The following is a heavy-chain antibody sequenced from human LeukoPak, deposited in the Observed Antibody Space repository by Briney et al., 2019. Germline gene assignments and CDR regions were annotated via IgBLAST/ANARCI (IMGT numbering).Heavy chain of an antibody. J-gene: IGHJ4*02. CDR1: GLAFSSYS. CDR3: ARDFTPEWFDIH. D-gene: IGHD3-3*01. Sequence: GRSLRLSCVASGLAFSSYSMHWVRQAPGKGLEWVGVISYDGSDEYYTDSVKGRFTISRDSSKNTVYLQMNSLRADDTAVYYCARDFTPEWFDIHWGQGTLVTVS. CDR2: ISYDGSDE. V-gene: IGHV3-30*04.